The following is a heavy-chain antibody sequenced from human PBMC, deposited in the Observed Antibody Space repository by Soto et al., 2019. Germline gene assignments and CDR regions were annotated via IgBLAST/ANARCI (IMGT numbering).Heavy chain of an antibody. Sequence: SETLSLTCAVSGYFISSGYYWGWIRQPPGKGLEWIGSMFHSGSTHYNPSLKSRVTISVDTSKNHFSLRLSSVTASDTAVYYRAGGHIVVVPTVGWFDPWGQGTLSPSPQ. J-gene: IGHJ5*02. CDR1: GYFISSGYY. CDR2: MFHSGST. D-gene: IGHD2-2*01. V-gene: IGHV4-38-2*01. CDR3: AGGHIVVVPTVGWFDP.